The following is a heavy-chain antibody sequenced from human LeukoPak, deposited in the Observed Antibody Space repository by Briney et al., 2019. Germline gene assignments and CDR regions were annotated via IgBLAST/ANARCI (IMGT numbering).Heavy chain of an antibody. V-gene: IGHV1-8*01. J-gene: IGHJ6*03. CDR1: GYTFTSYD. D-gene: IGHD6-13*01. CDR2: MNPNSGNT. CDR3: ARGRTDSSHYYYYMDV. Sequence: ASVKVSCKASGYTFTSYDINWVRQATGQGLEWMGWMNPNSGNTGYAQKFQGRVTMTRNTSISTAYMELSSLRSEDTAVYYCARGRTDSSHYYYYMDVWGKGTTVTISS.